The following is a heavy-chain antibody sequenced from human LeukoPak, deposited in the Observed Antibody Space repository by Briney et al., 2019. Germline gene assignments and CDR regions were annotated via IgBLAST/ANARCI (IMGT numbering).Heavy chain of an antibody. V-gene: IGHV3-23*01. D-gene: IGHD3-3*01. CDR3: AKDQNFWSGYGGGKTLFDY. CDR2: ISGSGGST. Sequence: PGGSLRLSCAASGFTVSSNYMSWVRQAPGKGLEWVSAISGSGGSTYYADSVKGRFTISRDNSKNTLYLQMNSLRAEDTAVYYCAKDQNFWSGYGGGKTLFDYWGQGTLVTVSS. J-gene: IGHJ4*02. CDR1: GFTVSSNY.